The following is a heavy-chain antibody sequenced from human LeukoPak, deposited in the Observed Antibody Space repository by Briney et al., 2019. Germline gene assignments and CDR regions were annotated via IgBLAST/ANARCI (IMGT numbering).Heavy chain of an antibody. J-gene: IGHJ4*02. D-gene: IGHD6-13*01. CDR1: GFTFRTYA. CDR2: IRYDGITK. Sequence: QPGGSLRLSCVASGFTFRTYAMSWVRQAPGKGLEWVAFIRYDGITKYYADSVKGRFTISRDNSKNTLYLQMNSLRAEDTAVYYCARTPRIAVASSFDYWGQGTLVTVSS. CDR3: ARTPRIAVASSFDY. V-gene: IGHV3-30*02.